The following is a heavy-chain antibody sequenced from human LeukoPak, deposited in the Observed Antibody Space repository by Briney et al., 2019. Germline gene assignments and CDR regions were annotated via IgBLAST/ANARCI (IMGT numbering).Heavy chain of an antibody. J-gene: IGHJ6*02. CDR1: GFTFDDYA. CDR3: ARAMPLYYYYGMDV. CDR2: IGTAGDT. Sequence: GGSLRLSCAASGFTFDDYAMHWVRQATGKGLEWVSAIGTAGDTYYPGSVKGRFTISRENAKNSLYLQMNSLRAGDTAVYYCARAMPLYYYYGMDVWGQGTTVTVSS. D-gene: IGHD2-2*01. V-gene: IGHV3-13*01.